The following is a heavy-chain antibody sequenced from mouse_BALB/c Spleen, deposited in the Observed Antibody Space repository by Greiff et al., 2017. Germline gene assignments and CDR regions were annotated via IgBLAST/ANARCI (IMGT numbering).Heavy chain of an antibody. D-gene: IGHD2-4*01. V-gene: IGHV1-54*01. CDR1: GYAFTNYL. CDR2: INPGSGGT. Sequence: QVQLQQSGAELVRPGTSVKVSCKASGYAFTNYLIEWVKQRPGQGLEWIGVINPGSGGTNYNEKFKGKATLTADKSSSTAYMQLSSLTSDDSAVYFCARSGYDYDGYFDYWGQGTLVTVSA. J-gene: IGHJ3*01. CDR3: ARSGYDYDGYFDY.